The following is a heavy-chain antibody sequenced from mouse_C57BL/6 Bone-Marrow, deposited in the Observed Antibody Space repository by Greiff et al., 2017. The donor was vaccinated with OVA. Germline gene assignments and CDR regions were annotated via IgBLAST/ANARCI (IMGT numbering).Heavy chain of an antibody. D-gene: IGHD1-1*01. V-gene: IGHV5-9-1*02. CDR3: TRDLGKGDAMDY. CDR2: ISSGGDYI. Sequence: EVKLMESGEGLVKPGGSLKLSCAASGFTFSSYAMSWVRQTPEKRLEWVAYISSGGDYIYYADTVKGRFTISRDNARNTLYLQMSSLKSEDTAMYYCTRDLGKGDAMDYGGQGTSVTVSS. J-gene: IGHJ4*01. CDR1: GFTFSSYA.